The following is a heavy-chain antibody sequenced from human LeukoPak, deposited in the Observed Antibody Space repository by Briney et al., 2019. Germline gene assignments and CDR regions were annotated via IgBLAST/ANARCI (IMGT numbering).Heavy chain of an antibody. D-gene: IGHD7-27*01. Sequence: PGGSLRLSCAASGFTFSSHWMSWVRQAPGKGLEWVANIKKDGSEKYYVDSVKGRFTISRDNAKNSLYLQMNSLRAEDTAVYYCARDPGDYYMDVWGKGTTVTVSS. CDR1: GFTFSSHW. CDR3: ARDPGDYYMDV. J-gene: IGHJ6*03. V-gene: IGHV3-7*01. CDR2: IKKDGSEK.